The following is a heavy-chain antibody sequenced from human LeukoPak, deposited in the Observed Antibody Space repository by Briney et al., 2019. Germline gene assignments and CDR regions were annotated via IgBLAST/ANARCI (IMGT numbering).Heavy chain of an antibody. CDR3: ARGVSSGWYGNWFDP. J-gene: IGHJ5*02. CDR2: INRSGST. V-gene: IGHV4-34*01. D-gene: IGHD6-19*01. Sequence: SETLSLTCAVYGGSFSGYYWSWIRQPPGKGLEWIGEINRSGSTNYNPSLKSRVTISVDTSKNQFSLKLSSVTAADTAVYYCARGVSSGWYGNWFDPWGQGTLVTVSS. CDR1: GGSFSGYY.